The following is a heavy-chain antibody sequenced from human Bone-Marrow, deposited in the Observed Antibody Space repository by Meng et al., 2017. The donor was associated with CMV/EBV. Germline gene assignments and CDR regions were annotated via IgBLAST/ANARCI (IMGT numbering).Heavy chain of an antibody. J-gene: IGHJ4*02. Sequence: GESLKISCAASGFTFSNSDMNWVRQAPGKGLEWVSGVSWNGSRTHYADSVKGRFIISRDNSRNFLYQQMNSLRPEDMAVYYCAREHRLPIPPDLDYWGLGTRVTGSS. CDR1: GFTFSNSD. V-gene: IGHV3-19*01. D-gene: IGHD2-2*01. CDR3: AREHRLPIPPDLDY. CDR2: VSWNGSRT.